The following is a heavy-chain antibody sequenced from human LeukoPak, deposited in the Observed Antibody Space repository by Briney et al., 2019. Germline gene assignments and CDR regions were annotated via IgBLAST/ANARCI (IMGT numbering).Heavy chain of an antibody. J-gene: IGHJ3*02. CDR1: GGSISSSSYY. CDR3: ARGFDSSSGWYPAFGI. Sequence: SETLSLTCTVSGGSISSSSYYWGWIRQPPGKGLEYIGYIYYSGITNYNPSLKSRVTISVDTSKNQFSLRLNSVTAADTAMYYCARGFDSSSGWYPAFGIWGHGTMGTVSS. CDR2: IYYSGIT. D-gene: IGHD6-19*01. V-gene: IGHV4-61*05.